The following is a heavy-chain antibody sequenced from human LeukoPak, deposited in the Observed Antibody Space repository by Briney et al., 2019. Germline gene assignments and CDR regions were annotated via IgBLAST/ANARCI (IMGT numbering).Heavy chain of an antibody. CDR1: GFTFSSYW. J-gene: IGHJ3*02. CDR2: INSDGRST. Sequence: PGGSLRLSCAASGFTFSSYWMHWVRQAPGKGLVWVSRINSDGRSTSYADSVKGRFTISRDNAKNSLYLQMNSLRAEDTAVYYCARESRLRYFDWLLGDAFDIWGQGTMVTVSS. D-gene: IGHD3-9*01. V-gene: IGHV3-74*01. CDR3: ARESRLRYFDWLLGDAFDI.